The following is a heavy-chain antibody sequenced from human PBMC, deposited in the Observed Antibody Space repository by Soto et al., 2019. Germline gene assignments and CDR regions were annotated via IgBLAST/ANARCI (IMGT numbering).Heavy chain of an antibody. Sequence: SETLSLTCTVSGGSISRSSYHWGWIRQPPGKGLEWIGSIYYSGSTYYNTSLKSRVTISVDTSKNQFSLKLSSVTAADTAVYYCATNRDVYYYYGMDVWGQGTTVTVSS. D-gene: IGHD3-16*01. V-gene: IGHV4-39*01. CDR3: ATNRDVYYYYGMDV. CDR1: GGSISRSSYH. J-gene: IGHJ6*02. CDR2: IYYSGST.